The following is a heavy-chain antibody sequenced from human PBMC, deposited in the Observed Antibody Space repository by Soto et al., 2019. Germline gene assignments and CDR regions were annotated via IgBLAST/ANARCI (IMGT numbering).Heavy chain of an antibody. CDR3: ATGGDAGAFDI. V-gene: IGHV1-58*02. Sequence: GASVKVSCRASGFTFTSSAMQWVRQARGQRLEWIGWIVVGSGNTNYAQKFQERVTITRDMSTSTAYMELSSLRSEDTAVYYCATGGDAGAFDIWGQGTMVPVSS. CDR1: GFTFTSSA. J-gene: IGHJ3*02. D-gene: IGHD2-21*01. CDR2: IVVGSGNT.